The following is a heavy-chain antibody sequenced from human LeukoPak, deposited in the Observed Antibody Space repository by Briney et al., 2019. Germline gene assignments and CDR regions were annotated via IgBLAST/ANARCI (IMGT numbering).Heavy chain of an antibody. CDR1: GGSISSSSYY. J-gene: IGHJ4*02. V-gene: IGHV4-39*01. CDR3: ARQSPGGYPRY. D-gene: IGHD3-22*01. CDR2: IYYSGST. Sequence: SETLSLTCTVSGGSISSSSYYWGWIRQPPGKGLEWIGSIYYSGSTYYNPSLKSRVTISVDTSKNQFSLKLSSVTAADTAVYYCARQSPGGYPRYWGQGTLVTVSS.